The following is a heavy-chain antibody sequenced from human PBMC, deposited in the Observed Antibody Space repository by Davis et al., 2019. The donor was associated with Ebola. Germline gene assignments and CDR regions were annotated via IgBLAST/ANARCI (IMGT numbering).Heavy chain of an antibody. CDR2: ISYDGSNK. V-gene: IGHV3-30-3*01. CDR3: TTDPYYDFWSGYYEDY. CDR1: GFTFSSYA. D-gene: IGHD3-3*01. Sequence: GGSLRLSCAASGFTFSSYAMHWVRQAPGKGLEWVAVISYDGSNKYYADSVKGRFTISRDNSKNTLYLQMNSLKTEDTAVYYCTTDPYYDFWSGYYEDYWGQGTLVTVSS. J-gene: IGHJ4*02.